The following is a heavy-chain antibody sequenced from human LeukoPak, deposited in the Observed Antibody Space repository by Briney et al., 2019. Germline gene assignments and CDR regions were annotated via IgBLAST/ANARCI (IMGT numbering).Heavy chain of an antibody. J-gene: IGHJ5*02. D-gene: IGHD2-21*02. Sequence: SETLSLTCAVYGGSFSGYYWSWIRQPPGKGLEWIEEINHSGSTNYNPSLKSRVTISVDKSKNQFSLKLSSVTAADTAVYYCAVYCGGDCYSGVNNWFDPWGQGTLVTVSS. CDR2: INHSGST. CDR1: GGSFSGYY. CDR3: AVYCGGDCYSGVNNWFDP. V-gene: IGHV4-34*01.